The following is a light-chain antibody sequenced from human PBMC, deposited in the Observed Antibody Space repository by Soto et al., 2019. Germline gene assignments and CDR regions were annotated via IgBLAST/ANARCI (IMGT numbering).Light chain of an antibody. Sequence: QSVLTQSPSASASRGVSVKLTCTLSSGHSSYAIAWHQQQPEKGPRYLMKLNSDGSHSKGDGIPDRFSGSSSGAERYLTISSLQSEDEADYYCQTWGTGIHVFGGGTKLTVL. J-gene: IGLJ3*02. CDR3: QTWGTGIHV. V-gene: IGLV4-69*01. CDR2: LNSDGSH. CDR1: SGHSSYA.